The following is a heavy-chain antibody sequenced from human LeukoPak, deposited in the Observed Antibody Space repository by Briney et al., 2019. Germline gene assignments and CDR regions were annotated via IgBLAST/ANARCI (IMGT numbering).Heavy chain of an antibody. V-gene: IGHV3-7*04. CDR2: INQDGGEK. CDR1: GXTFSSNW. J-gene: IGHJ4*02. Sequence: SGGSLRLSCTASGXTFSSNWMTWVRQAPGKGLEWVANINQDGGEKYYVDSVKGRFTISRDNAKNSLYLQMNSLRAEDTAVYYCARNYDWGQGTLVTVSS. CDR3: ARNYD. D-gene: IGHD3-16*01.